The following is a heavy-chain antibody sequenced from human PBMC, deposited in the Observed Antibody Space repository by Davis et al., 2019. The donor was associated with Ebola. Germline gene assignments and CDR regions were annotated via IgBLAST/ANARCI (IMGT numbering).Heavy chain of an antibody. V-gene: IGHV1-46*03. CDR1: GYTFTSYY. Sequence: ASVKVSCKASGYTFTSYYMHWVRQAPGQGLEWMGIINPSGGSTSYAQKFQGRVTMTRDTSTSTVYMELSSLRSEDTAVYYCAREIVVVGAATNYYYYGMDVWGQGTTVTVSS. CDR2: INPSGGST. J-gene: IGHJ6*02. CDR3: AREIVVVGAATNYYYYGMDV. D-gene: IGHD2-15*01.